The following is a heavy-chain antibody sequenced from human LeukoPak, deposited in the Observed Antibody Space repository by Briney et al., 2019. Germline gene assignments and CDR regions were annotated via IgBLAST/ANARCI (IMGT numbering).Heavy chain of an antibody. J-gene: IGHJ3*02. V-gene: IGHV4-39*01. CDR1: GGSISSSNYY. CDR3: ARHFRSFGRRITMISNAFDI. Sequence: SETLSLTCTVSGGSISSSNYYWGWIRQPPGKGLEGVGSIYYSGSTYYNPSLKSRVTISVDTSKNQFSLKLSSVTAADTAVYYCARHFRSFGRRITMISNAFDIWGQGTMVTVSS. D-gene: IGHD3-22*01. CDR2: IYYSGST.